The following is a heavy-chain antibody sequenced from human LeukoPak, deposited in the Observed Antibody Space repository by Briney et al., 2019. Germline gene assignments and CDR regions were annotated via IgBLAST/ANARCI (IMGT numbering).Heavy chain of an antibody. CDR3: AADNPSVGFDY. V-gene: IGHV3-30*03. J-gene: IGHJ4*02. D-gene: IGHD1-14*01. CDR2: ISYDGSNK. Sequence: GGSLRLSCAASGFTFSSYGMHWVRQAPGKGLEWVAVISYDGSNKYYADSVKGRFTISRDNSKNTLYLQMNSLRAEDTAVYYCAADNPSVGFDYWGQGTLVTVSS. CDR1: GFTFSSYG.